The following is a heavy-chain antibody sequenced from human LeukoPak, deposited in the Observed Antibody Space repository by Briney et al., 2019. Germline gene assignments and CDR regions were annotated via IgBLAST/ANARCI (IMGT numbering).Heavy chain of an antibody. Sequence: GGSLRLSCAASRFTFSSYWMSWVRQAPGMGLEWVANINQDANETNYVASVKGRFTISRDNAKTSLYLQMNSLRAEDTVVYYCARDSPSGGFDSWGQGTLVTVSS. CDR1: RFTFSSYW. J-gene: IGHJ4*02. CDR3: ARDSPSGGFDS. CDR2: INQDANET. V-gene: IGHV3-7*01. D-gene: IGHD6-19*01.